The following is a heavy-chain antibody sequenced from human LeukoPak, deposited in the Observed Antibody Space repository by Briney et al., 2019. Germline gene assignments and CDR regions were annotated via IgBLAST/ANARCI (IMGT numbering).Heavy chain of an antibody. CDR3: ARESSLGYCSSTSGYEAGDDAFDI. CDR1: GFTFSSYS. Sequence: PGGSLRLSCAPSGFTFSSYSMNWVRQAPGKGLEWVSSISSSSSYIYYADSVKGRFTISRDNAKNSLYLQMNSLRAEDTAVYYCARESSLGYCSSTSGYEAGDDAFDIWGQGTMVTVSS. CDR2: ISSSSSYI. D-gene: IGHD2-2*01. V-gene: IGHV3-21*01. J-gene: IGHJ3*02.